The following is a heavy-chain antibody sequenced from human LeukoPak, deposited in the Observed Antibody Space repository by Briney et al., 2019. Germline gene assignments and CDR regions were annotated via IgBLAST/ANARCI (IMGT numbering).Heavy chain of an antibody. V-gene: IGHV1-18*04. CDR3: ARVMVGACFT. D-gene: IGHD1-26*01. J-gene: IGHJ4*02. Sequence: ASVKVSCKPSGYTFTGYYLHWVRQAPGQGLEWMGWISAYNGNTNYAQKLQGRVTMTTDTSTSTAYMELRSLRSDDTAVYYCARVMVGACFTWGQGTLVTVSS. CDR1: GYTFTGYY. CDR2: ISAYNGNT.